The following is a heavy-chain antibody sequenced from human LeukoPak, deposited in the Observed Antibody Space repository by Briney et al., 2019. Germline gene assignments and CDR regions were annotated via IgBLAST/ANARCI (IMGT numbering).Heavy chain of an antibody. CDR3: ARDGVYCVDP. CDR2: INPRGGT. D-gene: IGHD3-3*01. Sequence: ALVKLSCKASGYTINNIRWVRQAPGQGLEGMAIINPRGGTSYAQKFQGRVTITRDTSTGTVYMELRSLTSEDTAVYYCARDGVYCVDPWGQGTLVTVSS. V-gene: IGHV1-46*02. J-gene: IGHJ5*02. CDR1: GYTINN.